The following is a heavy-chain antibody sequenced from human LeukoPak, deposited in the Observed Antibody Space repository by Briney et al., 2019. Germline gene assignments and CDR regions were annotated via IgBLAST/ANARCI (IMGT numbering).Heavy chain of an antibody. CDR3: ARDQMSGWYRDY. CDR1: GFTFSSYE. J-gene: IGHJ4*02. Sequence: QAGGSLRLSCAASGFTFSSYEMNWVRQAPGKGLEWVSYISSSGSTIYYADSVKGRFTISRDNAKNSLYLQMNSLRAEDTAVYYCARDQMSGWYRDYWGQGTLVTVSS. D-gene: IGHD6-19*01. V-gene: IGHV3-48*03. CDR2: ISSSGSTI.